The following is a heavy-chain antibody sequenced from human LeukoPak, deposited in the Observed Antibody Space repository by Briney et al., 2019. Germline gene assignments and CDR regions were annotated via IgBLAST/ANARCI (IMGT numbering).Heavy chain of an antibody. V-gene: IGHV1-46*01. J-gene: IGHJ4*02. CDR3: ARDLAGHCSSTSCYPGPFDY. D-gene: IGHD2-2*01. Sequence: ASVKVSCKASGYTFTSYYMHWVRQAPGQGLEWMGVINPSGGSTSYAQKFQGRVTMTRDTSTSTDYMELSSLRSEDTAVYYGARDLAGHCSSTSCYPGPFDYWGQGTLVTVSS. CDR1: GYTFTSYY. CDR2: INPSGGST.